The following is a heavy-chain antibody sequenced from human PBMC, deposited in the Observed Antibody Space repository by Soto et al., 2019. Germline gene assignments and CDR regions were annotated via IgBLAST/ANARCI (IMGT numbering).Heavy chain of an antibody. J-gene: IGHJ6*02. CDR1: GFTFSSYG. CDR2: ISYDGRNK. D-gene: IGHD6-19*01. CDR3: VKDGSSGWPYYYGLDV. V-gene: IGHV3-30*18. Sequence: PGGSLRLSCAASGFTFSSYGMHWVRQAPGKGLEWVAVISYDGRNKYYADSVKGRFTISRGNSKNTLYLQMSSLRAEDTAVYYCVKDGSSGWPYYYGLDVWGQGTTVTVSS.